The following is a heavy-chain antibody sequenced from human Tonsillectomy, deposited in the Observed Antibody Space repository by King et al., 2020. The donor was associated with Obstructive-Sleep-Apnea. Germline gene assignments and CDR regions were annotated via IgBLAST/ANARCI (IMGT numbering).Heavy chain of an antibody. V-gene: IGHV4-59*08. Sequence: VQLQESGPGLVKPSETLSLTCTVSGGSISSYYWSWIRQPPGKGLEWIGYIYYSGSTNYNPSLKSRVTISVDTSKKQFSLQLSSVTAADTAVYYCAGQGGNPYFDYWGQGTLVTVSS. J-gene: IGHJ4*02. D-gene: IGHD4-23*01. CDR1: GGSISSYY. CDR2: IYYSGST. CDR3: AGQGGNPYFDY.